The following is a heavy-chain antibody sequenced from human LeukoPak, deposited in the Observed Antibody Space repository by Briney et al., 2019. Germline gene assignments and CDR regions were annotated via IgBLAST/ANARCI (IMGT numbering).Heavy chain of an antibody. Sequence: SETLSLTCSVSGGSISGGSISGYHWSWIRQPPGKGLELIAYMHYSGTTHYNPSLKSRVTISVDTSKNQFSLKLSSVTAADTAVYYCARDFGGYDLPGYWGQGTLVTVSS. CDR1: GGSISGGSISGYH. D-gene: IGHD5-12*01. V-gene: IGHV4-61*08. J-gene: IGHJ4*02. CDR2: MHYSGTT. CDR3: ARDFGGYDLPGY.